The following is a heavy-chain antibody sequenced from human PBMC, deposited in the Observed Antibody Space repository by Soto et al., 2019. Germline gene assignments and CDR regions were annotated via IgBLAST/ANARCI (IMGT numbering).Heavy chain of an antibody. D-gene: IGHD1-26*01. CDR1: GFTFSSYA. CDR3: AKNKEVGASGWGANFDS. Sequence: EVQLLESGGGLVHPGGSLRLSCAASGFTFSSYAMSWVRQSPGKGLQWVSAISGSFGTTYYADSVKGRSTISRDNLKNTLDLQMNSLRAEDTAIYYCAKNKEVGASGWGANFDSWGQGALVIVSS. J-gene: IGHJ4*02. V-gene: IGHV3-23*01. CDR2: ISGSFGTT.